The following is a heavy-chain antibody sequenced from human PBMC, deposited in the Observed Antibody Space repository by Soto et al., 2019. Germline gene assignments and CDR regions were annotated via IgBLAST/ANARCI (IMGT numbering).Heavy chain of an antibody. Sequence: EVQLVESGGGLVQAGGSLRLFCAVSGFTFSSYEMNWVRQAPGKGLEWVSYIGTSGKTIYYADSVRGRFTIYRDNAKNSLYLQMNSLRAEDTAVYFCARDPAIYSGKFDYGLDVWGRGTTVTVSS. D-gene: IGHD4-4*01. CDR1: GFTFSSYE. CDR2: IGTSGKTI. J-gene: IGHJ6*02. CDR3: ARDPAIYSGKFDYGLDV. V-gene: IGHV3-48*03.